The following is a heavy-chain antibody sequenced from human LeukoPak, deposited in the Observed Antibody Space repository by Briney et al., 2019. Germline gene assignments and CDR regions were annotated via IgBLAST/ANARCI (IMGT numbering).Heavy chain of an antibody. CDR3: TTAPPGTVAADY. Sequence: GGSLRLSCAASGFTFSNAWMSWVRQAPGKGLEWVGRIKSKTDGGTTDYAAPVKGRFTISRDDSKNTLYPQMNSLKTEDTAVYYCTTAPPGTVAADYWGQGTLVTVSS. V-gene: IGHV3-15*01. CDR2: IKSKTDGGTT. J-gene: IGHJ4*02. CDR1: GFTFSNAW. D-gene: IGHD6-13*01.